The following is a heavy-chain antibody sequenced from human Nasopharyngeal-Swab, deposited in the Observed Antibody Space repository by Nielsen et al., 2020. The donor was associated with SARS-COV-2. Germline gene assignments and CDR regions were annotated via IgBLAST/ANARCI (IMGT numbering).Heavy chain of an antibody. J-gene: IGHJ4*02. CDR3: APDPNWRLGY. Sequence: GESLKISCAASGFTFNSYVMIWVRQAPGEGLEWVSYITVSGDATNYAESVKGRFTISRDNSKNLLYLQMNSLRVEDTATYYCAPDPNWRLGYWGRGTLVTVSS. D-gene: IGHD3-3*01. V-gene: IGHV3-23*01. CDR1: GFTFNSYV. CDR2: ITVSGDAT.